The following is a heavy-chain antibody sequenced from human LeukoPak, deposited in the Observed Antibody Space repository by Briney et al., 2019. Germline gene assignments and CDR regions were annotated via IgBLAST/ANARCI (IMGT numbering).Heavy chain of an antibody. V-gene: IGHV1-69*06. Sequence: SVKVSCKASGGTFSSYAISWVRQAPGQGLEWMGGIIPIFGTANYAQKFQGRVTITADKSTSTAYMELSSLRSEDTAVYYCAREEVVTAANDYWGQGTLVTVSS. D-gene: IGHD2-21*02. J-gene: IGHJ4*02. CDR3: AREEVVTAANDY. CDR1: GGTFSSYA. CDR2: IIPIFGTA.